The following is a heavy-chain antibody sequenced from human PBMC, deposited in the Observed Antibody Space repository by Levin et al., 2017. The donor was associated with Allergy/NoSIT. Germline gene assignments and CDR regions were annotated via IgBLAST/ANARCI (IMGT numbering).Heavy chain of an antibody. CDR1: GFSFSNDA. Sequence: GGSLRLSCAASGFSFSNDAMHWVRQAPGKGLDWVAVIWYDGSNKYYGDSVKGRFTISRDNSKNTLYLQMNSLRAEDTAFYYCARGSGWSPYYFASWGQGTLVTVSS. V-gene: IGHV3-33*01. J-gene: IGHJ4*02. D-gene: IGHD6-13*01. CDR3: ARGSGWSPYYFAS. CDR2: IWYDGSNK.